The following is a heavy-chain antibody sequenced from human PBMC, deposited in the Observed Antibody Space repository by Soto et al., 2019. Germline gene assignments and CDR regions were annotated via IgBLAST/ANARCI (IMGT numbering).Heavy chain of an antibody. CDR3: VRVGGEYGDHPNFDY. V-gene: IGHV4-59*01. Sequence: PSETLSLTCSVSGSSISPFYWSWIRQSPGKGLEWIGYIYYTGSTKYNPSLKSRVTISVETTKKQFSLRLRSVTAADTAVYYCVRVGGEYGDHPNFDYCGQGTLVIVSS. CDR2: IYYTGST. J-gene: IGHJ4*02. CDR1: GSSISPFY. D-gene: IGHD4-17*01.